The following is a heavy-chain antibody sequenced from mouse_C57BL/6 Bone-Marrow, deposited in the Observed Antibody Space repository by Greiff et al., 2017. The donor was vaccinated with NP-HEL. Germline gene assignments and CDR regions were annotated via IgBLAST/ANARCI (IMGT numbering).Heavy chain of an antibody. CDR3: ARGNYYGDFAY. Sequence: VQLKESGGGLVKPGGSLKLSCAASGFTFSSYAMSWVRQTPEKRLEWVATISDGGSYTYYPDNVKGRFTISRDNAKNNLYLQMSHLKSEDTAMYYCARGNYYGDFAYWGQGTLVTVSA. V-gene: IGHV5-4*01. CDR2: ISDGGSYT. J-gene: IGHJ3*01. D-gene: IGHD1-1*01. CDR1: GFTFSSYA.